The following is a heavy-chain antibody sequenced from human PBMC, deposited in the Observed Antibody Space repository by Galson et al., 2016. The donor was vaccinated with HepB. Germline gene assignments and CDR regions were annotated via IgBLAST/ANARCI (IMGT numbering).Heavy chain of an antibody. J-gene: IGHJ3*02. CDR1: GGSISSSPYY. Sequence: LTCTVSGGSISSSPYYWGWIRQPPGKGLEWIGSIYYSGSTYYNPSLKSRVTISVDTSKNQFSLKLSSLTAAETAIYYCARWSGSYAFDIWGQGTMVTVSS. D-gene: IGHD3-10*01. CDR2: IYYSGST. CDR3: ARWSGSYAFDI. V-gene: IGHV4-39*01.